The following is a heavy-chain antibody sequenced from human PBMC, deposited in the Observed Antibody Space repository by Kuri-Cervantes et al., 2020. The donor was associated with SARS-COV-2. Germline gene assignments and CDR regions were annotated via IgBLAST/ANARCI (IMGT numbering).Heavy chain of an antibody. CDR1: GFTFSSYS. Sequence: GGSLRLSCAASGFTFSSYSMNWVRQAPGKGLEWVSSISSSSSYIYYADSVKGRFTISRDNAKNSLYLQMNSLRAEDTAVYYCARDLYYDSSGSGDWYFDLWGRGTLVTVSS. CDR2: ISSSSSYI. J-gene: IGHJ2*01. CDR3: ARDLYYDSSGSGDWYFDL. D-gene: IGHD3-22*01. V-gene: IGHV3-21*01.